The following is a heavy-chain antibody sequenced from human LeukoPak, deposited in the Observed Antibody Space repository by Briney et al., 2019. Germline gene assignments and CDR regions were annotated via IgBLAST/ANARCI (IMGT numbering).Heavy chain of an antibody. CDR1: GFTFSSYW. CDR2: VIGSGGST. V-gene: IGHV3-23*01. CDR3: ARVRGSSWFFDY. D-gene: IGHD6-13*01. J-gene: IGHJ4*02. Sequence: GGSLRLSCAASGFTFSSYWMSWVRQAPGEGLEWVSGVIGSGGSTYYADSVKGRFTISRDNSKNTLYLQMNSLRAEDTAVYYCARVRGSSWFFDYWGQGTLVTVSS.